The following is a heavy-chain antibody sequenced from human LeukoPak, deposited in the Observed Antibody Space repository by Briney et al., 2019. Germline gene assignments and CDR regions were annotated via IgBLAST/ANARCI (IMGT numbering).Heavy chain of an antibody. CDR3: ARSRSGYSYDHAAFEI. CDR1: GGSISSYY. J-gene: IGHJ3*02. V-gene: IGHV4-59*01. CDR2: IDYRGST. Sequence: PSETLSLTCTVSGGSISSYYWSWIRQPPGKGLEWIAYIDYRGSTTYNPSLRSRVTISVDTSRNQFSLKLYSVTAADTAVYYCARSRSGYSYDHAAFEIWGQGTMVTVSS. D-gene: IGHD5-18*01.